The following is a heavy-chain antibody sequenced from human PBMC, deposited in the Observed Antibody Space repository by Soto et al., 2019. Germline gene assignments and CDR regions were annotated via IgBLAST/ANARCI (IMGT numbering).Heavy chain of an antibody. Sequence: QVQLVESGGGVVQPGRSLRLSCAASGFTFSSYGMHWVRQAPGKGLEWVAVISYDGSNKYYADSVKGRFTISRDNSKNTLYLKMNSLRAEDTAVYYCAKDETATYGMDVWGQGTTVTVSS. CDR2: ISYDGSNK. CDR3: AKDETATYGMDV. J-gene: IGHJ6*02. D-gene: IGHD2-15*01. V-gene: IGHV3-30*18. CDR1: GFTFSSYG.